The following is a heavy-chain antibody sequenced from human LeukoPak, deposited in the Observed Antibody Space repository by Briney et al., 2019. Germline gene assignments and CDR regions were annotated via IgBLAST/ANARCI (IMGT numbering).Heavy chain of an antibody. V-gene: IGHV3-66*01. CDR3: ARGRDGYDPYFDY. Sequence: PGGSLRLSCAASGFTFSSYAMSWVRQAPGKGLEWVSVIYSGGSTYYADSVKGRFTISRDNSKNTLYLQMNSLRAEDTAVYYCARGRDGYDPYFDYWGQGTLVTVSS. CDR2: IYSGGST. D-gene: IGHD5-12*01. CDR1: GFTFSSYA. J-gene: IGHJ4*02.